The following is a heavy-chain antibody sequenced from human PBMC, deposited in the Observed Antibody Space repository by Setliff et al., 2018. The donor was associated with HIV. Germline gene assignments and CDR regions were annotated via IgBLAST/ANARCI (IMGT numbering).Heavy chain of an antibody. CDR3: ARTPSRGGFDY. D-gene: IGHD3-16*01. V-gene: IGHV4-4*09. Sequence: SETLSLTCTVSGGSISGYYWSWIRQPPGKGLEWIGYIYTSGSTNYNPSLKSRVTMSLDTSKKHFSLKLKSVTAADTAVYYCARTPSRGGFDYWGQGTLVTVSS. J-gene: IGHJ4*02. CDR2: IYTSGST. CDR1: GGSISGYY.